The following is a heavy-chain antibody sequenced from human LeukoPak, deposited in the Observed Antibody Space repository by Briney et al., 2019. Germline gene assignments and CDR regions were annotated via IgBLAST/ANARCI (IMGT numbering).Heavy chain of an antibody. CDR2: IIPIFGTA. Sequence: GSSVKVSCKASEGTFSSYAISWVRQAPGQGLEWMGRIIPIFGTANYAQKFQGRVTITTDESKSTAYMELSSLRSEDTAVYYCARDLHRYTVVTKSDYYYMDVWGKGTTVTVS. CDR1: EGTFSSYA. CDR3: ARDLHRYTVVTKSDYYYMDV. J-gene: IGHJ6*03. D-gene: IGHD4-23*01. V-gene: IGHV1-69*05.